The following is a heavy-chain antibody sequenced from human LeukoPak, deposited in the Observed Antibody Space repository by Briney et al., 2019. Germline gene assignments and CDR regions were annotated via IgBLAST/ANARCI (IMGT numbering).Heavy chain of an antibody. CDR2: ISYDGSNK. CDR1: GFTFDDYA. D-gene: IGHD2-2*01. CDR3: AMESRKALDY. V-gene: IGHV3-30-3*01. J-gene: IGHJ4*02. Sequence: PGGSLRLSCAASGFTFDDYAMHWVRQAPGKGLEWVAVISYDGSNKYYADSVKGRFTISRDNSKNTLYLQMNSLRAEDTAVYYCAMESRKALDYWGQGTLVTVSS.